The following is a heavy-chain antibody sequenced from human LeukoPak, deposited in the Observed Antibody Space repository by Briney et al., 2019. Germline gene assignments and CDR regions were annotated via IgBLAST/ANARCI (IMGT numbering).Heavy chain of an antibody. V-gene: IGHV1-69*05. D-gene: IGHD1-26*01. CDR3: ARAFYRVGATTQARYYFDY. Sequence: GASVRVSCKASGGTFSSYAISWVRQAPGQGLEWMGGIIPIFGTANYAQKFQGRVTITTDESTSTAYMELSSLRSEDTAVYYCARAFYRVGATTQARYYFDYWGQGTLVTVSS. CDR1: GGTFSSYA. J-gene: IGHJ4*02. CDR2: IIPIFGTA.